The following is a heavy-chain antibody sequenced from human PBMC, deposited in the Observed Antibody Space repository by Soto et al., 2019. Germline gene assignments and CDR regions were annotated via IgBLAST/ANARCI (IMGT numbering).Heavy chain of an antibody. CDR1: GGTFSSYA. D-gene: IGHD5-18*01. CDR2: IIPIFGTA. CDR3: ATDLLSGEYSYGYSPYGMDV. J-gene: IGHJ6*02. V-gene: IGHV1-69*13. Sequence: SVKVSCKASGGTFSSYAISWVRQAPGQGLEWMGGIIPIFGTANYAQKFQGRVTITADESTSTAYMELSSLRSEDTAVYYCATDLLSGEYSYGYSPYGMDVWGQGTTVTVSS.